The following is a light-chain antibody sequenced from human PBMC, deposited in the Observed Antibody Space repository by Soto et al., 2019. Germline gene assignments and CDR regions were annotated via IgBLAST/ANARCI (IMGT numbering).Light chain of an antibody. Sequence: DIQITQSPSSLSASVGDRVTITCRASQGISNYLAWYQQIPGKVPKLLISAASTLQSGVPSRFSGSGSGTDFTPTISSLQPEDVATYYCQKYTNVPAFGGGTKVEIK. CDR3: QKYTNVPA. V-gene: IGKV1-27*01. CDR2: AAS. J-gene: IGKJ4*01. CDR1: QGISNY.